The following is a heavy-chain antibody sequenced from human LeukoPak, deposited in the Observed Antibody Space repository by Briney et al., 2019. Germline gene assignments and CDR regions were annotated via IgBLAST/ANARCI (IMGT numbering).Heavy chain of an antibody. J-gene: IGHJ3*02. CDR2: IYHSGST. CDR3: ARDSTHSSHNDAFDI. V-gene: IGHV4-30-2*01. D-gene: IGHD2-2*01. Sequence: PSETLSLTCTVSGGSISSGGYYWSWIRQPPGKGLEWIEYIYHSGSTYYNPSLKSRVTISVDRSKNQFSLKLSSVTAADTAVYYCARDSTHSSHNDAFDIWGQGTMVTVSS. CDR1: GGSISSGGYY.